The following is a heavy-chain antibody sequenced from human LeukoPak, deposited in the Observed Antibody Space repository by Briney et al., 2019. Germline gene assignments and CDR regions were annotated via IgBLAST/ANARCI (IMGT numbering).Heavy chain of an antibody. V-gene: IGHV4-59*01. CDR1: GGSIGTYY. D-gene: IGHD1/OR15-1a*01. Sequence: ETLSLTCTVSGGSIGTYYWSWIRQPPGKGLEWIGYIYYNGYTDYNPSLKSRVTISLHTSKNQLSLKLSSVTAADTAVYYCARDRHWTNDWVFDYWGQGTLVTVSS. CDR3: ARDRHWTNDWVFDY. CDR2: IYYNGYT. J-gene: IGHJ4*02.